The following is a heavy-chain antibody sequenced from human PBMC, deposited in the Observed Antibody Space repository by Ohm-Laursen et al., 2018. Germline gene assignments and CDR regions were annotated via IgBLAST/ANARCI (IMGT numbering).Heavy chain of an antibody. D-gene: IGHD4-23*01. Sequence: SLRLSCTASGSTFSSYAMSWVRQAPGKGLEWVSEIDRGGNGYYAESVKGRFTISRDNSKNTLYLQMNNLRAEDSAVYYCASYYGGYDPWGQGTLVTVSS. J-gene: IGHJ5*02. CDR1: GSTFSSYA. CDR3: ASYYGGYDP. V-gene: IGHV3-23*03. CDR2: IDRGGNG.